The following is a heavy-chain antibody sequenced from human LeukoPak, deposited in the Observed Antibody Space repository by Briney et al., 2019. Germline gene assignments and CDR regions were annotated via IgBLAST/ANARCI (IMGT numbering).Heavy chain of an antibody. V-gene: IGHV3-11*01. CDR1: GFTFSDYY. J-gene: IGHJ4*02. CDR3: ARTMKHIAVVEPFDC. D-gene: IGHD6-19*01. CDR2: ISSSGSTI. Sequence: PGGSLRLSCAASGFTFSDYYMSWIRQAPGKGLEWVSYISSSGSTIYYADSVKGRFTISRDNAKNPLYLQMNSLRAEDTAVYYCARTMKHIAVVEPFDCWGQGTLVTVSS.